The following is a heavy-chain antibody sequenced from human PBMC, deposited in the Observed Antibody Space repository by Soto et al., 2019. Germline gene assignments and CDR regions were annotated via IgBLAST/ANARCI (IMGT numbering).Heavy chain of an antibody. CDR1: GGSFSGYY. CDR3: ARGSRAAGTRGDWYDP. CDR2: INHSGST. Sequence: SETLSLTCAVYGGSFSGYYWSWIRHPPGKGLEWIGEINHSGSTNYNPSLKSRVTISVDTSKNQFSLKLSSVTAAHTAVYYCARGSRAAGTRGDWYDPWGQGTLVTVSS. D-gene: IGHD6-13*01. J-gene: IGHJ5*02. V-gene: IGHV4-34*01.